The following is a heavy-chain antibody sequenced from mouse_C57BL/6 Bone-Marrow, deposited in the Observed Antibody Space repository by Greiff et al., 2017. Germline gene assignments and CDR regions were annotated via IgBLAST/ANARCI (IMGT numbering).Heavy chain of an antibody. J-gene: IGHJ1*03. CDR3: ARFYDFYWYFDV. CDR2: ISDGGSYT. D-gene: IGHD2-3*01. V-gene: IGHV5-4*03. CDR1: GFTFSSYA. Sequence: EVKVVESGGGLVKPGGSLKLSCAASGFTFSSYAMSWVRQTPEKRLEWVATISDGGSYTYYPDNVKGRFTISRDNAKNNLYLQMSHLKSEDTAMYYCARFYDFYWYFDVWGTGTTVTVSS.